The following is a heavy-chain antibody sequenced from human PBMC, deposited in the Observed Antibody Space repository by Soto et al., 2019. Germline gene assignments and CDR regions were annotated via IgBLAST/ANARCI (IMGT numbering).Heavy chain of an antibody. CDR1: GCIFTNND. J-gene: IGHJ5*02. D-gene: IGHD5-18*01. V-gene: IGHV1-8*01. CDR2: MNPGSGDT. CDR3: ARMASFGSLNWFDP. Sequence: GASVKVSCKASGCIFTNNDVSWVRQATGQGLEWMGWMNPGSGDTGYAQKFQGRVTMTRNISIATAYMELSSLRADDTAIYYCARMASFGSLNWFDPWGQGTLVTVSS.